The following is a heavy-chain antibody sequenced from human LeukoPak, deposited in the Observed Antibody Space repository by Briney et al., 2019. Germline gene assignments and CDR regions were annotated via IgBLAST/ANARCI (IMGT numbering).Heavy chain of an antibody. J-gene: IGHJ6*03. V-gene: IGHV1-8*01. D-gene: IGHD2-2*02. Sequence: ASVKVSCKASGYTFTSYDINWVRQATGQGLEWMGWMNPNSGNTGYAQKFQGRVTMTRNTSISTAYMELSSLRSEDTAVYYCARAVKCSSTSCYTRKKRLYYYYMDVWGKGTTVTVSS. CDR1: GYTFTSYD. CDR3: ARAVKCSSTSCYTRKKRLYYYYMDV. CDR2: MNPNSGNT.